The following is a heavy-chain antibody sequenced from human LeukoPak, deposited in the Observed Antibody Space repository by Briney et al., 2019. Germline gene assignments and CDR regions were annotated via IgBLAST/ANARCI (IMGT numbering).Heavy chain of an antibody. J-gene: IGHJ6*02. D-gene: IGHD6-25*01. V-gene: IGHV4-39*01. CDR1: GGSISSSSYY. CDR2: IYYSGST. CDR3: ARRPVYYYGMDV. Sequence: SETLSLTCTVSGGSISSSSYYWGWIRQPPGKGLEWIGSIYYSGSTYYNPSLKSRVTISVDTSKNQFSLKLSSVTAADTAVYYCARRPVYYYGMDVWGQGTTVTVSS.